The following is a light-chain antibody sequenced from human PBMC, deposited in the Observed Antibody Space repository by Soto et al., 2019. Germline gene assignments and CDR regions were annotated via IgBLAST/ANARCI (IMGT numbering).Light chain of an antibody. CDR3: QQSFDTSPT. CDR2: ASS. J-gene: IGKJ2*01. V-gene: IGKV1-39*01. Sequence: DIQMTQSPSALSASVGDRVTITCRASQSIATYVNWYQQQPGKVPKFLIYASSTLQSGVPSRFSGSGSGTEFTLTISSLQPEDFATYYCQQSFDTSPTFCQGTKVEIK. CDR1: QSIATY.